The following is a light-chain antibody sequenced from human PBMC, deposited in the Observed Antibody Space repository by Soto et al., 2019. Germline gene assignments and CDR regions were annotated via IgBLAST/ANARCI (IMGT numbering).Light chain of an antibody. Sequence: QSVLTQPASVSGSPGQSITISCTGTSSDVGGYNYVSWYQQHPGKAPKLMIYEVSNRPSGVSNRFSGSNSDNTASLTISGLQAEDEADYYCSLYTTSSTPSYVFGTGTKVTVL. V-gene: IGLV2-14*01. CDR3: SLYTTSSTPSYV. CDR1: SSDVGGYNY. J-gene: IGLJ1*01. CDR2: EVS.